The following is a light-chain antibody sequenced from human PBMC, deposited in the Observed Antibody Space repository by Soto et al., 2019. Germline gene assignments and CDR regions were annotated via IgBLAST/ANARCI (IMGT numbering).Light chain of an antibody. CDR1: SSNIGSNT. J-gene: IGLJ1*01. Sequence: QSVLTQPPSASGTPGQRVTISCSGSSSNIGSNTVNWYQQLPGTAPKLLFYSNNQRPSGVPDRFSGSKSGTSSSLAISGLHSEDEADYYGAAWDDSLNGYVFGTGTKLTVL. V-gene: IGLV1-44*01. CDR2: SNN. CDR3: AAWDDSLNGYV.